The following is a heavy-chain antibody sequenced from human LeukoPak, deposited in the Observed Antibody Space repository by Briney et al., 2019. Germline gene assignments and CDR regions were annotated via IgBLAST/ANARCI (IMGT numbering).Heavy chain of an antibody. V-gene: IGHV1-69*05. J-gene: IGHJ6*03. D-gene: IGHD2-2*01. Sequence: SVKVSCKASGGTFSSYAISWVRQAPGQGLEWMGGIIPIFGTANYAQKFQGRVTITTDESTSTAYMELSSLRSEDTAVYYCAREAYCSSTSCYGRTILGYYYYMDVWGKGTTVTVSS. CDR3: AREAYCSSTSCYGRTILGYYYYMDV. CDR1: GGTFSSYA. CDR2: IIPIFGTA.